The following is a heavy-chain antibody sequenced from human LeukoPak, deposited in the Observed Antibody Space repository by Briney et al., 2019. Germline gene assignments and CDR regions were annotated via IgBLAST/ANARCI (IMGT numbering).Heavy chain of an antibody. D-gene: IGHD4-17*01. Sequence: PGGSLRLSCAASGYTFSSYWMHWVRQAPGKGLVWVSRINSDGSSTSYADSVKGRFTISRDNAKNTLYLQMNSLRAEDTAVYYCARGGGSTTVTLDYWGQGTLVTVSS. V-gene: IGHV3-74*01. J-gene: IGHJ4*02. CDR3: ARGGGSTTVTLDY. CDR2: INSDGSST. CDR1: GYTFSSYW.